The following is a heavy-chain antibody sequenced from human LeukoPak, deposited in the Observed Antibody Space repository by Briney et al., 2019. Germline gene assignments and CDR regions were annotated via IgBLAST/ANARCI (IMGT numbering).Heavy chain of an antibody. CDR1: GFSIDDYA. Sequence: PGRSLRLSCAASGFSIDDYAMHWVRQAPGKGLEWVSAISGSGGSTYYADSVKGRFTISRDNSKNTLYLQMNSLRAEDTAVYYCAKNSPPSLWFGELFVDYWGQGTLVTVSS. CDR3: AKNSPPSLWFGELFVDY. CDR2: ISGSGGST. V-gene: IGHV3-23*01. J-gene: IGHJ4*02. D-gene: IGHD3-10*01.